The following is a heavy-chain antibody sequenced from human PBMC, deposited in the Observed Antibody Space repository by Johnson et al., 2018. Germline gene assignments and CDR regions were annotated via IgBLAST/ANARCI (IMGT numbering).Heavy chain of an antibody. Sequence: VQLVQSGGGLVQPGGSLRLSCAASGFTFSSYAMSWVRQAPGKGLEWVSAIRGSGGSTYYADSVKGRFTISRDNSKNTLYLQLNSLSAEDTAVYYCAPSLDTPLAFDIWVQGTRVTVSA. CDR1: GFTFSSYA. D-gene: IGHD2-15*01. V-gene: IGHV3-23*04. J-gene: IGHJ3*02. CDR2: IRGSGGST. CDR3: APSLDTPLAFDI.